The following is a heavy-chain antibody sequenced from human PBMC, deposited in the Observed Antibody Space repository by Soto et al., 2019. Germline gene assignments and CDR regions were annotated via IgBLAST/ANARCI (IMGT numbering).Heavy chain of an antibody. CDR1: GFTFSSYA. Sequence: PGGSLRLSCAASGFTFSSYAMSWVRQAPGKGLEWVSAISGSGGSTYYADSVKGRFTISRDNSKNTLYLQMNSLRAEDTAVYYCASQIRFLEWSISGPQYYYGMDVWGQGTTVTVSS. J-gene: IGHJ6*02. CDR3: ASQIRFLEWSISGPQYYYGMDV. CDR2: ISGSGGST. D-gene: IGHD3-3*01. V-gene: IGHV3-23*01.